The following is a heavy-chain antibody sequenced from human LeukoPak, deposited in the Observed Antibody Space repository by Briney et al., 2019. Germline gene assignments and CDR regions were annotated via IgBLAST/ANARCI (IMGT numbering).Heavy chain of an antibody. Sequence: PSETLSLTCTVSGGSISSYYWSWIRQPPGKGLEWIGYIYYSGSTNYNPSLKSRVTISVDTSKNQFSLKLSSVTAADTAVYYCARHGTSDYSNYVRKNWFDPWGQGTLVTVSS. CDR3: ARHGTSDYSNYVRKNWFDP. J-gene: IGHJ5*02. CDR2: IYYSGST. V-gene: IGHV4-59*08. D-gene: IGHD4-4*01. CDR1: GGSISSYY.